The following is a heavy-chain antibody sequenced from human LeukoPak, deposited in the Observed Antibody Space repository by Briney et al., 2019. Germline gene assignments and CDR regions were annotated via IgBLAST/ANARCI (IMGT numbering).Heavy chain of an antibody. CDR3: ATSTLILRLIFDY. CDR2: IRFDGTNE. V-gene: IGHV3-30*02. J-gene: IGHJ4*02. CDR1: GFTFSNYG. D-gene: IGHD4-17*01. Sequence: GGSLRLSCAAFGFTFSNYGMHWVRQAPGMGLEWVAFIRFDGTNEYYADSVKGRFIISRDNSKNTLYLQMNSLRAEDTAVYYCATSTLILRLIFDYWGQGTLVTVSS.